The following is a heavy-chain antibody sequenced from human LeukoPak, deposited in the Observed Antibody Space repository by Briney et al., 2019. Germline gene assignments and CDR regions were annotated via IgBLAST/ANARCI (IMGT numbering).Heavy chain of an antibody. CDR1: GGSMSSYY. V-gene: IGHV4-59*01. Sequence: SETLSLTCTVSGGSMSSYYWNWIRQPPGKGLEWIGWIYNSGITNYNPSLKSRVTISVDTSKIQFSLKLSSVTAADTAVFYCARASRRIVGATFDYWGQGTLVTVSS. CDR3: ARASRRIVGATFDY. CDR2: IYNSGIT. J-gene: IGHJ4*02. D-gene: IGHD1-26*01.